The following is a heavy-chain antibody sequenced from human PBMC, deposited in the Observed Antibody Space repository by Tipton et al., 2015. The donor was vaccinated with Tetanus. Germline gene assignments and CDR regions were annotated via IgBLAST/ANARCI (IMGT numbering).Heavy chain of an antibody. J-gene: IGHJ4*02. D-gene: IGHD3-16*01. V-gene: IGHV3-74*01. CDR2: INSDGSAR. CDR1: GFTLSRYW. Sequence: SLRLSCEASGFTLSRYWTHWVRQTPGTGLVWVSRINSDGSARSYADSVKGRFTVSRDNSQNTLFLQMNSLKLEDTAIYYCAREDGGPTLDYFDSWGQGTLVPVTS. CDR3: AREDGGPTLDYFDS.